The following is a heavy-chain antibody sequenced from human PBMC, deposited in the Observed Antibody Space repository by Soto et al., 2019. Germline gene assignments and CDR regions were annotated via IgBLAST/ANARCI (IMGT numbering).Heavy chain of an antibody. D-gene: IGHD3-10*01. CDR3: ARDCYGSGSRPDAFDI. CDR2: ISSSSSYI. J-gene: IGHJ3*02. V-gene: IGHV3-21*01. CDR1: GFTFSSYS. Sequence: GGSLRLSCAASGFTFSSYSMNWVRQAPGKGLEWVSSISSSSSYIYYADSVKGRFTISRDNAKNSLYLQMNSLRAEDTAVYYCARDCYGSGSRPDAFDIWGQGTMVTVSS.